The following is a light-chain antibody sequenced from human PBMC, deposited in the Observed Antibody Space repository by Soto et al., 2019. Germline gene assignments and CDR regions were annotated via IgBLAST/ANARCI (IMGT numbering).Light chain of an antibody. V-gene: IGLV2-14*03. CDR2: DVS. J-gene: IGLJ1*01. CDR1: RSDLGSYNH. Sequence: QSALTHPASVTRTPGHSITISYTGNRSDLGSYNHVSRYQHHRANAPKLMIYDVSKRPSGVSNRFSGSKSGNTASLTISGLQAEDEADYYCYSYTTSSTYVFGTGTKVTVL. CDR3: YSYTTSSTYV.